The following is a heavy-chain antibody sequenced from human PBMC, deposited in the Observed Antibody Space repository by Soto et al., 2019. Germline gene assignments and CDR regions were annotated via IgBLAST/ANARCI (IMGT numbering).Heavy chain of an antibody. CDR1: GGTFSSYS. CDR3: ARAEYLVASFDY. Sequence: SVKVSCKASGGTFSSYSISWVRQAPGQGLEWMGGIIPIFGTANYAQKFQGRVTITADESTSTAYMELSSLRSEDTAVYYCARAEYLVASFDYWGQGTLVTVSS. D-gene: IGHD2-2*02. V-gene: IGHV1-69*13. J-gene: IGHJ4*02. CDR2: IIPIFGTA.